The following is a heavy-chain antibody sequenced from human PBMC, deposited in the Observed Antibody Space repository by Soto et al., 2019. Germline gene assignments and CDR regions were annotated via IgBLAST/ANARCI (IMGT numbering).Heavy chain of an antibody. D-gene: IGHD3-16*02. CDR3: ARGNYDYIWESYRPIYIDY. Sequence: ASVKVSCKASGYTFTSYGISWVRQAPGQGLEWMGWISAYNGNTNYAQKLQGRVTMTTDTSTSTAYMELRSLRSDDTAVYYCARGNYDYIWESYRPIYIDYWGQGTLVTVSS. CDR2: ISAYNGNT. J-gene: IGHJ4*02. CDR1: GYTFTSYG. V-gene: IGHV1-18*01.